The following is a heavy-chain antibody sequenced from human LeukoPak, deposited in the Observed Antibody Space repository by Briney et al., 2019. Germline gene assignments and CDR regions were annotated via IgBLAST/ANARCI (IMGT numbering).Heavy chain of an antibody. CDR3: ARTLVGALDY. V-gene: IGHV1-46*01. CDR2: INPSGGST. J-gene: IGHJ4*02. CDR1: GYTFTSSY. D-gene: IGHD1-26*01. Sequence: ASVKVSCKASGYTFTSSYIHWVRQAPGQGLEWMGIINPSGGSTSYAQKFQGRVTMTRDMSTSTAYMELRSLRSDDTAVYYCARTLVGALDYWGQGTLVTVSS.